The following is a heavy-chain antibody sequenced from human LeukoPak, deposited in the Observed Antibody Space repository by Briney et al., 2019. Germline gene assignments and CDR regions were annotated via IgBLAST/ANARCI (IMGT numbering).Heavy chain of an antibody. CDR2: ISSNGGST. V-gene: IGHV3-64D*06. CDR3: VKDRAYSSGWLVGGYYFDY. CDR1: GFTFSSYA. Sequence: PGGSLRLSCSASGFTFSSYAMHWVRQAPGKGLEYVSAISSNGGSTYYADSVKGRFTISRDNSKNTPYLQMSSLRAEDTAVYYCVKDRAYSSGWLVGGYYFDYWGQGTLVTVSS. D-gene: IGHD6-19*01. J-gene: IGHJ4*02.